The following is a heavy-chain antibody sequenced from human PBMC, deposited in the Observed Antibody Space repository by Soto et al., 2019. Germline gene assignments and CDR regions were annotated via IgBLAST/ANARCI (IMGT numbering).Heavy chain of an antibody. Sequence: QVQLVQSGAEVKKPGSSVKVSCRASGGTFSNYAINWVRQAPGQGLEWMGGTIPIFGTADYAQNFQGRATITAPESATTACIELSRIRSDDAAVKFSDRTYRDDTARSAFDIWGQGTRVTVSS. CDR1: GGTFSNYA. V-gene: IGHV1-69*01. D-gene: IGHD5-18*01. CDR3: DRTYRDDTARSAFDI. J-gene: IGHJ3*02. CDR2: TIPIFGTA.